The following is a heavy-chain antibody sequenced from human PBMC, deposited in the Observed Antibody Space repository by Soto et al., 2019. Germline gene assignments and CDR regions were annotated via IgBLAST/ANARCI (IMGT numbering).Heavy chain of an antibody. CDR1: GFTFSDYY. V-gene: IGHV3-11*06. CDR3: ARYRTTTVSYGMDV. J-gene: IGHJ6*02. Sequence: GGSLRLSCAASGFTFSDYYMSWTRQAPGKGLEWVSYISSSSSYTNYADSVKGRFTISRDNAKNSLYLQMNSLRAEDTAVYYCARYRTTTVSYGMDVWGQGTTVTVSS. D-gene: IGHD4-17*01. CDR2: ISSSSSYT.